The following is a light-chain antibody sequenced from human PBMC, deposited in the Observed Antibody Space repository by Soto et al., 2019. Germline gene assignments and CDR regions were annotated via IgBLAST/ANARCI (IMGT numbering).Light chain of an antibody. J-gene: IGKJ1*01. V-gene: IGKV3-15*01. CDR3: QQYNNWPRT. Sequence: EIVMTQYHATLSLSPGERATLSCRASQSVTNNLAWYQQTPGQAPRLLIYGASTRTIAIPARFSGSGSGTDFTLTISCLQSEDFAVYYCQQYNNWPRTFGQGTKVDIK. CDR1: QSVTNN. CDR2: GAS.